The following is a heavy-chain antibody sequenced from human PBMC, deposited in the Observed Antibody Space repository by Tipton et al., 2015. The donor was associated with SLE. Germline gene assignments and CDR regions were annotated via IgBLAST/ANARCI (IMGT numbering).Heavy chain of an antibody. V-gene: IGHV4-59*01. CDR2: SYYTGST. D-gene: IGHD5-18*01. CDR3: ARLPAGFPNCFDP. Sequence: TLSLTCSVSNGSIGSDYWTWIRQRPGKGLEWIGYSYYTGSTAYKPSLKSRVTISVDTSKNQFSLKVNSVTAAVSAVYYCARLPAGFPNCFDPWGQGTVVTVSS. CDR1: NGSIGSDY. J-gene: IGHJ5*02.